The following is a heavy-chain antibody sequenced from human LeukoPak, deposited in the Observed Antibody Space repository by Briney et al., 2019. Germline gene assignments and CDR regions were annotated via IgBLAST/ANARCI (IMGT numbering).Heavy chain of an antibody. D-gene: IGHD2-21*02. CDR2: ISGGGDIT. V-gene: IGHV3-23*01. CDR1: GFNFANHA. J-gene: IGHJ4*02. CDR3: VREDTPATANY. Sequence: AGVSLRLSCAASGFNFANHAMSWVRQTAGKGLEWVSAISGGGDITYYADSVKGRFTISRDNSKDTLFLQMHSLRPGDTAVYYCVREDTPATANYWGQGTLVTLSS.